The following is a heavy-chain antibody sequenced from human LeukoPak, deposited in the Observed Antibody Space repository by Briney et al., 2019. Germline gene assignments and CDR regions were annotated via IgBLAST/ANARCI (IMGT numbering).Heavy chain of an antibody. J-gene: IGHJ6*03. CDR2: IYPGDSDT. V-gene: IGHV5-51*01. CDR1: GYSFTTYW. Sequence: GESLKISCKGSGYSFTTYWIGWVRQMPGKGLEWMGIIYPGDSDTRYSPSFQGQVTISADKSISTAYLQWSSLKASDTAMYYCARQVGESRGYSYGYGTYYYYYMDVWGKGTTVTVSS. D-gene: IGHD5-18*01. CDR3: ARQVGESRGYSYGYGTYYYYYMDV.